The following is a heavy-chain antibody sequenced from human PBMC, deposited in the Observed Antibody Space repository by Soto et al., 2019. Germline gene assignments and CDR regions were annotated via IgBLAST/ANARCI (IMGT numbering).Heavy chain of an antibody. CDR2: INPNSGGT. V-gene: IGHV1-2*02. CDR3: IPALRGSYRFNY. Sequence: GXSGEVCVSDTSYTVTGYYMHWGRQAPGQGLEWMGWINPNSGGTNYAQKFQGRVTMTRDTSISTAYMALSRLRSDATAVSYCIPALRGSYRFNYWGQGTLVTVSS. J-gene: IGHJ4*02. CDR1: SYTVTGYY. D-gene: IGHD3-16*02.